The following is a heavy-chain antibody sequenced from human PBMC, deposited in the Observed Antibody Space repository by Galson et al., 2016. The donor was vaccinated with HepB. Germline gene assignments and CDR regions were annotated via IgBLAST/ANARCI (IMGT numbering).Heavy chain of an antibody. CDR1: GFTFSTYS. CDR2: MSYDGSNK. CDR3: VRDHSVVPATAYNWFDP. D-gene: IGHD2-21*02. Sequence: SLRLSCAASGFTFSTYSMYWVRQAPGKGLEWVTVMSYDGSNKFYADPVKGRFTISRDNSKNTLYLQMNSLRAEDTAVYNCVRDHSVVPATAYNWFDPWGQGTLVTVSS. J-gene: IGHJ5*02. V-gene: IGHV3-30-3*01.